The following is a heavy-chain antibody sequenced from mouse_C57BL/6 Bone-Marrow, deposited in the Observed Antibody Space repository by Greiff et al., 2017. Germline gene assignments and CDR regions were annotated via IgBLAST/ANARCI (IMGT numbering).Heavy chain of an antibody. V-gene: IGHV1-55*01. CDR2: IYPGSGST. D-gene: IGHD1-1*01. CDR1: GYTFTSYW. Sequence: QVQLQQPGAELVKPGASVKMSCKASGYTFTSYWITWVKQRPGQGLEWIGDIYPGSGSTNYNEKFKSKATLTVDTSSSTAYMQLSSLTYEDSAVYYCARSIYYGSSFDYWGQGTTLTVSS. CDR3: ARSIYYGSSFDY. J-gene: IGHJ2*01.